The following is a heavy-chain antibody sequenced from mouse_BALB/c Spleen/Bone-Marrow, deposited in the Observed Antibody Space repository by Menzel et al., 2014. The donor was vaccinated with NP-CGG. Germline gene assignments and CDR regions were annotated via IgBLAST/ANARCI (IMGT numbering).Heavy chain of an antibody. J-gene: IGHJ4*01. V-gene: IGHV5-17*02. CDR3: TRPYGYSYAMDY. CDR1: GLTFSSFG. CDR2: INSDSRTI. D-gene: IGHD2-2*01. Sequence: VQVVESGGGLVQPGGSRKLSCVVSGLTFSSFGMHWVRQVPEKGLEWVAYINSDSRTIYYADTVKGRFTISRDNPKNTLFLQMTSLRSEDTAIYYCTRPYGYSYAMDYWGQGTSVTVST.